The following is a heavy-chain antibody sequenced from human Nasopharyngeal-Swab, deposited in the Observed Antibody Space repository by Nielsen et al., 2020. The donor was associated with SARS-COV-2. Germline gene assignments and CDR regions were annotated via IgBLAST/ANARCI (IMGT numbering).Heavy chain of an antibody. V-gene: IGHV3-23*01. CDR1: GFTFSNYV. J-gene: IGHJ4*02. CDR2: ISGSGGNI. Sequence: LSLTCAASGFTFSNYVMSWVRQAPGKGLEWVSSISGSGGNIYYTDSVKGRFTISRDSSRSTLYLQMNSLRVEDTAVYYCAKWASSNWSDYWGQGTLVTVSS. D-gene: IGHD6-13*01. CDR3: AKWASSNWSDY.